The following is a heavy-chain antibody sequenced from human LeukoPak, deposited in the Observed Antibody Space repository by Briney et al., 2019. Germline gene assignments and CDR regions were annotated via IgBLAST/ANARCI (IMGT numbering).Heavy chain of an antibody. V-gene: IGHV4-4*07. CDR3: ARASKTGDLWY. Sequence: SETLSLTCTVSGGSISNYYWSWIRQPAGKGLEWIGRIYISGSINCNPSLKSRLTMSGDTSKNQISLKLKSVTAADTAVYYCARASKTGDLWYWGQGTLVTVSS. CDR2: IYISGSI. CDR1: GGSISNYY. D-gene: IGHD7-27*01. J-gene: IGHJ4*02.